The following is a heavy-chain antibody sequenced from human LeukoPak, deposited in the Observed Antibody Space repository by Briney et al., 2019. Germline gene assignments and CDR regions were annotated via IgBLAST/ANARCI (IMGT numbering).Heavy chain of an antibody. V-gene: IGHV3-23*01. D-gene: IGHD1-26*01. CDR2: TSDRGDYT. J-gene: IGHJ4*02. CDR1: GFTFSSTS. Sequence: GGSLRLSCAASGFTFSSTSMSWVRQAPGKGLEWVSGTSDRGDYTYYADSVKGRFTISRDNSKNTLYLQMNSLRAEDTALYFCAKKAQYNGNYPLDYWGQGTLVTVSS. CDR3: AKKAQYNGNYPLDY.